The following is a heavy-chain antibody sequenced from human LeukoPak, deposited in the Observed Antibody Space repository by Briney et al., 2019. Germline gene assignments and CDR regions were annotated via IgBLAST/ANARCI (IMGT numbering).Heavy chain of an antibody. CDR2: ISSSGSTI. Sequence: PGGSLRLSCAASGFTFSSYWMNWVRQAPGKGLEWVSYISSSGSTIYYADSVKGRFTISRDNAKNSLYLQMNSLRAEDTAVYYCARVQFRYGDPPYWYFDLWGRGTLVTVSS. V-gene: IGHV3-48*04. J-gene: IGHJ2*01. CDR1: GFTFSSYW. D-gene: IGHD4-17*01. CDR3: ARVQFRYGDPPYWYFDL.